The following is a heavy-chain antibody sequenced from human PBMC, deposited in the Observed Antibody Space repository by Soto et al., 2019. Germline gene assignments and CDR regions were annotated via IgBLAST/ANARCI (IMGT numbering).Heavy chain of an antibody. V-gene: IGHV7-4-1*01. CDR2: INTNTGNP. CDR1: GYTFTSYA. CDR3: ARGSMNYDIWSGYSHYYYYGMDV. D-gene: IGHD3-3*01. J-gene: IGHJ6*02. Sequence: ASVKVSCKASGYTFTSYAMNWVRQAPGQGLEWMGWINTNTGNPTYAQGFTGRFVFSLDTSVSTAYLQICSLKAEDTAVYYCARGSMNYDIWSGYSHYYYYGMDVWGQGTTVTVSS.